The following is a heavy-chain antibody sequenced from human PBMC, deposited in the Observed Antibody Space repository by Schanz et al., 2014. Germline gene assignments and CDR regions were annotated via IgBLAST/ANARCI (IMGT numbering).Heavy chain of an antibody. CDR1: GFTFSSYA. Sequence: QLVGSGGGLIQPGGSLRLSCAASGFTFSSYAMHWVRQAPGKGLEWVAVISYDGRNKYYADSVKGRFTISRDNSKNILYLQMNSLRAEDTAVYYCAKARRKSNCSGGRCFHYSYYGMDVWGQGTTVTVSS. CDR3: AKARRKSNCSGGRCFHYSYYGMDV. D-gene: IGHD2-15*01. CDR2: ISYDGRNK. V-gene: IGHV3-30-3*01. J-gene: IGHJ6*02.